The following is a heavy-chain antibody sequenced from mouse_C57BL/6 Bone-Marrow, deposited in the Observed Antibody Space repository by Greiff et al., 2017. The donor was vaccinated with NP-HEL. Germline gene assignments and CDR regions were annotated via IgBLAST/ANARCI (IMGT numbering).Heavy chain of an antibody. CDR2: INPNYGTT. Sequence: EVKLVESGPELVKPGASVKISCKASGYSFTDYNMNWVKQSNGKSLEWIGVINPNYGTTSYNQKFKGKATLTVDQSSSTAYMQLNSLTSEDSAVYYCARRVYYGSSLYAMDYWGQGTSVTVSS. D-gene: IGHD1-1*01. CDR3: ARRVYYGSSLYAMDY. J-gene: IGHJ4*01. CDR1: GYSFTDYN. V-gene: IGHV1-39*01.